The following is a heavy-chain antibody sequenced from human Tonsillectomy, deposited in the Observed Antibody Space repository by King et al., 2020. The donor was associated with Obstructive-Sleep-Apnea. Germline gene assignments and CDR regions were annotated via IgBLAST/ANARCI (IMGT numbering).Heavy chain of an antibody. Sequence: VQLVESGGGLVQPGGSLRLSCAASGFTFSSYSMNWVRQAPGKGLEWVSYISSISSTIYDADSVKGPITISRDNAKNSLYLQMNSLRAEDTAVYYYARGPGDTAVLGGWTLDYWGQGTLVTVSS. V-gene: IGHV3-48*01. CDR3: ARGPGDTAVLGGWTLDY. CDR2: ISSISSTI. J-gene: IGHJ4*02. D-gene: IGHD5-18*01. CDR1: GFTFSSYS.